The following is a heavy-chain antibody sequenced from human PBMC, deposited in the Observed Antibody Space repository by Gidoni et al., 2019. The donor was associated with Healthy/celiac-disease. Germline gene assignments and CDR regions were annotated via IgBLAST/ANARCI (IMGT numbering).Heavy chain of an antibody. J-gene: IGHJ5*02. V-gene: IGHV4-59*01. CDR1: VGSLSSYY. CDR3: AIVVLDARGGNWFDP. Sequence: QVQLQESGPGLAKPSDTLSLTCPVSVGSLSSYYWSWIRQPPGKGLEWIGYIYYSGSTNYNPSLKCRVIISVDTAKNQFSLKVSSVTAADTVVYYCAIVVLDARGGNWFDPWGQGTLVTVSS. D-gene: IGHD2-8*02. CDR2: IYYSGST.